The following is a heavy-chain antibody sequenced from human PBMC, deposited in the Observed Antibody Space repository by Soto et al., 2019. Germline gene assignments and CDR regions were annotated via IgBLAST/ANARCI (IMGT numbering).Heavy chain of an antibody. CDR3: ARRGTISSAHHFDH. CDR2: ITSSGSNT. J-gene: IGHJ4*02. Sequence: QVQLVESGGGLVKPGGSLRLSCAASGFTFSGSNMSWFRQAPGKGLEWVSYITSSGSNTFDAESVKGRFTISRDNTMNLLYLQMNSLSAEDTAVYYCARRGTISSAHHFDHWGQGTLVTVSS. V-gene: IGHV3-11*01. D-gene: IGHD6-6*01. CDR1: GFTFSGSN.